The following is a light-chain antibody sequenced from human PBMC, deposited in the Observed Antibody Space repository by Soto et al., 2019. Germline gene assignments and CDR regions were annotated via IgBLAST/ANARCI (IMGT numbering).Light chain of an antibody. J-gene: IGKJ1*01. CDR3: QQYHNWPRT. V-gene: IGKV3-15*01. CDR1: QSVSSN. Sequence: EIVMTQSAATLSVSPGQRATLSCRASQSVSSNLAWYQQKPGQAPRLLIYGASTRATGIPARFSGSGSGTEFTLTISSLQSEDFAVYYCQQYHNWPRTFGQGTKVDIK. CDR2: GAS.